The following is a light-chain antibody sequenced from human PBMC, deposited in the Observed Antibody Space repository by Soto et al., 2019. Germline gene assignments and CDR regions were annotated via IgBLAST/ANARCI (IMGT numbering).Light chain of an antibody. V-gene: IGLV2-14*01. CDR2: EVS. CDR3: SSYTSSSTL. Sequence: SVLTQPASVSGSPGQSITISCTGTSSDVGGYNYVSWYQQHPGKAPKLMIYEVSNRPSGVSSRFSGSKSGNTASLTISGLQAEDEADYYCSSYTSSSTLFGTGTKLTVL. CDR1: SSDVGGYNY. J-gene: IGLJ1*01.